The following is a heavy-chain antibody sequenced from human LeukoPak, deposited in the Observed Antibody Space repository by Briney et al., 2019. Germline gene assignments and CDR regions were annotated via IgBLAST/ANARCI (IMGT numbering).Heavy chain of an antibody. J-gene: IGHJ4*02. CDR3: ARDYGDYLFHY. CDR1: GGTFSSYA. CDR2: IIPIFGTA. V-gene: IGHV1-69*13. D-gene: IGHD4-17*01. Sequence: VASVKVSCKASGGTFSSYAISWVQQAPGQGLEWMGGIIPIFGTANYAQKFQGRVTITADESTSTAYMELSSLRSEDTAVYYCARDYGDYLFHYWGQGTLVTVSS.